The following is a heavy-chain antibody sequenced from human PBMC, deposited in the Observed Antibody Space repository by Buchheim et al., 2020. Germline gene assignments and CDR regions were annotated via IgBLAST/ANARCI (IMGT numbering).Heavy chain of an antibody. D-gene: IGHD3-10*01. Sequence: QVQLQQWGAGLLKPSETLSLTCAVYGGSFSGYYWSWIRQPPGKGLEWIGEINHSGSTNYNPSLKSRVTISVDTSKNQFPLKLSSVTAADTAVYYCASLITMVRGHVYYFDYGGQGTL. CDR3: ASLITMVRGHVYYFDY. J-gene: IGHJ4*02. CDR1: GGSFSGYY. V-gene: IGHV4-34*01. CDR2: INHSGST.